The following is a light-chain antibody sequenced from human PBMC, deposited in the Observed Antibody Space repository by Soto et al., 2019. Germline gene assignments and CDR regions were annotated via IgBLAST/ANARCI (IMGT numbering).Light chain of an antibody. Sequence: IVLTQSPVTLSLSPGEGATLSCRASQSVTGTNLAWYQQRAGQAPRLLIYDAVRRATGIPDRFSGSGSGTDFTLTISRLEPEDFAVYYCHQYGSSLETFGQGTKVEV. CDR2: DAV. CDR3: HQYGSSLET. J-gene: IGKJ2*01. CDR1: QSVTGTN. V-gene: IGKV3-20*01.